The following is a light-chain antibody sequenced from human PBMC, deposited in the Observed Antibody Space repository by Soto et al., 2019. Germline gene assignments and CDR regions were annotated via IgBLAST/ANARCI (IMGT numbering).Light chain of an antibody. CDR1: SSNIGSYT. V-gene: IGLV1-44*01. CDR2: SNS. Sequence: QSVLIQPPSASGTPGQRVTVSCSGGSSNIGSYTVNWYQQLPGAAPKLLIYSNSQRPSGVPDRFSASKSGTSASLAISGPQSEDGAEYYCAAWDDSLNVYVFGPGTKLTAL. J-gene: IGLJ1*01. CDR3: AAWDDSLNVYV.